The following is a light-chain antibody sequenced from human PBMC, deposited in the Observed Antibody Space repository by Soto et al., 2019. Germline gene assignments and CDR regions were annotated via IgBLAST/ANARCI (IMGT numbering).Light chain of an antibody. CDR2: RAS. CDR1: QSVSSNY. J-gene: IGKJ4*01. V-gene: IGKV3-20*01. Sequence: DIVLTQSPDTLSLSPGARATLSCRASQSVSSNYLAWYQQKPGQTPKVLIYRASTRATGIPDRFSGSGSGTDFTLTISRLEAEDFAVYYCQQYGSSPLTFGGGTKVDIK. CDR3: QQYGSSPLT.